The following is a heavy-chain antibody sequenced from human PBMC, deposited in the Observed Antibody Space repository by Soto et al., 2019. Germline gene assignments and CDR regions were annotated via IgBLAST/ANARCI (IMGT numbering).Heavy chain of an antibody. D-gene: IGHD4-17*01. Sequence: SETLSLTCTVSGGSISSGGYYWSWIRQHPGKGLEWIGYIYYSGSTYYNPSLKSRVTISVDTSKNQFSLKLSSVTAADTAVYYCARALTTVVTFEEFDIWGQGTMVTVSS. CDR1: GGSISSGGYY. CDR3: ARALTTVVTFEEFDI. CDR2: IYYSGST. J-gene: IGHJ3*02. V-gene: IGHV4-31*03.